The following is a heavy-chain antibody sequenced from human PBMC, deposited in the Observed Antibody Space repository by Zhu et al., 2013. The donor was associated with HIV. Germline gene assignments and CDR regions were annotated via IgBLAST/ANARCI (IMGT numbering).Heavy chain of an antibody. CDR1: GDSISSADYY. CDR3: ATKGNAIYYFDY. D-gene: IGHD3-9*01. V-gene: IGHV4-31*03. CDR2: IYHSGHT. J-gene: IGHJ4*02. Sequence: QVQLQESGPGLAKPSETLSLTCTVSGDSISSADYYWSWIRQHPGKGLEWIGYIYHSGHTYSNPSLKSRLTISVDTSNNQFSLKLSSVTAADTAVYYCATKGNAIYYFDYWGQGTLVTVSP.